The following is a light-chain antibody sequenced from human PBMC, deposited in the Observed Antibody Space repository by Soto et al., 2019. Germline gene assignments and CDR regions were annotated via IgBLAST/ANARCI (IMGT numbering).Light chain of an antibody. J-gene: IGLJ3*02. CDR3: SSYAGSNNFWV. V-gene: IGLV2-8*01. CDR2: EVS. CDR1: SSDVGGYNY. Sequence: QSVLTQPPSASGSPGQSVTISCTGTSSDVGGYNYVSWYQQHPGKAPKLMIYEVSKRPSGVPDRFSGSKSGNTASLTVSGLQAEDEADYYCSSYAGSNNFWVFGGGTKLNVL.